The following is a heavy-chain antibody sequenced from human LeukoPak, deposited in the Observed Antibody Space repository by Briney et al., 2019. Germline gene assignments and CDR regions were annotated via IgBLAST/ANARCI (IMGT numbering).Heavy chain of an antibody. CDR2: IYYSGST. Sequence: SETLSLTCTVSGGSISSSSYYWGWIRQPPGKGLEWIGSIYYSGSTYYNPSLKSRVTISVDTSKNQFSLKLSSVTAADTAVYYCARDLGSSAPRAVWGQGTLVTVSS. D-gene: IGHD6-13*01. J-gene: IGHJ4*02. V-gene: IGHV4-39*07. CDR1: GGSISSSSYY. CDR3: ARDLGSSAPRAV.